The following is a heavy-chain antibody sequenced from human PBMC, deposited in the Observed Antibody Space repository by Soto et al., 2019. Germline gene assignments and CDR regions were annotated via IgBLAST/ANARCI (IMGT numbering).Heavy chain of an antibody. Sequence: EVQLVESGGGLVLPGGSLRLSCAASGFTFSSYAMHWVRQAPGKGLEYVSAISSNGGSTYYANSVKGRFTISRDNSKNTLYLQMGSLRAEDMAVYYCARGPGYYFDYWGQGTLVTVSS. CDR1: GFTFSSYA. CDR3: ARGPGYYFDY. J-gene: IGHJ4*02. CDR2: ISSNGGST. V-gene: IGHV3-64*01.